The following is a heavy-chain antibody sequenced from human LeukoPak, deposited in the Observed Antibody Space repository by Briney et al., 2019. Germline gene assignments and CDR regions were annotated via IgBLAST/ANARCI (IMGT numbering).Heavy chain of an antibody. D-gene: IGHD1-1*01. V-gene: IGHV3-48*01. CDR3: TRDANWNPDY. CDR2: ISSTSSGI. CDR1: GFTFDDYG. Sequence: GGSLRLSCAASGFTFDDYGMNWVRQAPGKGLEWVSYISSTSSGIYYADSVQGRFTTSRDNGKNSLYLQMNSLRAEDTAVYYCTRDANWNPDYWGQGTLVTVSS. J-gene: IGHJ4*02.